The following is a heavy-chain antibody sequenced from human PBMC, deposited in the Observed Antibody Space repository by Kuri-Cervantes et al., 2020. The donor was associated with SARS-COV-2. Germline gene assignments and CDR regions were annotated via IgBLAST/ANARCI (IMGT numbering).Heavy chain of an antibody. Sequence: GPLRLSCTVSGGSISSYYWSWIRQPPGKGLEWSGYIYYGGSTNYIPSLRSRVTISINTSKNQFSLKLSSVTPADTAVYYCARRHITGYLDYWGQGILVTVSS. CDR3: ARRHITGYLDY. V-gene: IGHV4-59*08. D-gene: IGHD1-14*01. CDR2: IYYGGST. CDR1: GGSISSYY. J-gene: IGHJ4*02.